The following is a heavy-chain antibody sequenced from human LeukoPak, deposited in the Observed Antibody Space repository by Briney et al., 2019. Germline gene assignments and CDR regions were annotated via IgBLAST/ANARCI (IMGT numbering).Heavy chain of an antibody. J-gene: IGHJ1*01. V-gene: IGHV3-23*01. CDR2: ISGSGGST. CDR3: ARLLGYCSSISCLRYFQH. D-gene: IGHD2-2*01. Sequence: GGSLRLSCAASGFTFSSYAMSWVRQAPGKGLEWVSAISGSGGSTYYADSVKGRFTISRDNSKNTLYLQMNSLRAEDTAVYYCARLLGYCSSISCLRYFQHWGQGTLVTVSS. CDR1: GFTFSSYA.